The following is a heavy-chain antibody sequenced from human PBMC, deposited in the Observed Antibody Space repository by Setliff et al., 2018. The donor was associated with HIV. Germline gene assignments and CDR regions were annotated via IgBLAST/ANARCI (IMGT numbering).Heavy chain of an antibody. CDR2: IYYSGRT. D-gene: IGHD2-8*02. J-gene: IGHJ4*02. Sequence: SETLSLTCTVSGDSISSSSYYWGWIRQPPGKGLEWIGSIYYSGRTYYNPSLKSRVTISVDTSKNQFSLKLSSVTAADTAVYYCAVGFCTGRRCFAGFDYWGRGILVTVSS. CDR1: GDSISSSSYY. CDR3: AVGFCTGRRCFAGFDY. V-gene: IGHV4-39*07.